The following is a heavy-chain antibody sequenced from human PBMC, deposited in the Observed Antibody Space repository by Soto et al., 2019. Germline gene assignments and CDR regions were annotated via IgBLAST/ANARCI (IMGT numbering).Heavy chain of an antibody. J-gene: IGHJ4*02. D-gene: IGHD6-19*01. Sequence: SETLSLTCPVSGGSISSSSYYWSWIRQPPGKGLEWIGEINHSGSTNYNPSLKSRVTISVDTSKNQFSLKLSSVTAADTAVYYCARNVAQWLATAIDYWGQGTLVTVSS. CDR3: ARNVAQWLATAIDY. CDR2: INHSGST. V-gene: IGHV4-39*07. CDR1: GGSISSSSYY.